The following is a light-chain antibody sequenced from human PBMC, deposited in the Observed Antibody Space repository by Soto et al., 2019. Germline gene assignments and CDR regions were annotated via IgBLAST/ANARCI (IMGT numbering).Light chain of an antibody. CDR2: GVS. J-gene: IGKJ1*01. CDR3: QQYSISPWT. V-gene: IGKV3-20*01. CDR1: QSVSSTY. Sequence: EIVLTQSPGTLSLSPGERATLSCWASQSVSSTYLAWYQQKPGQAPRLVIYGVSSRATGIPDRFSGSGSGTDFTLIICRLEPEDFAVYYCQQYSISPWTFGQGTKVEIK.